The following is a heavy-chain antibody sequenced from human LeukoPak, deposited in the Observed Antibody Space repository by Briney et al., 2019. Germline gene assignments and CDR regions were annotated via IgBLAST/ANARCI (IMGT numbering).Heavy chain of an antibody. Sequence: PGGSLRLSCAASGFTFSSYSMNWVRQAPGKGLEWVSSISISSSYIYYADSMKGRFTISRDNAKNSLYLQMNSLRAEDTAVYYCAREGLTYYYGSGSYSGNYYFDYWGQGTLVTVSS. J-gene: IGHJ4*02. CDR3: AREGLTYYYGSGSYSGNYYFDY. D-gene: IGHD3-10*01. V-gene: IGHV3-21*01. CDR2: ISISSSYI. CDR1: GFTFSSYS.